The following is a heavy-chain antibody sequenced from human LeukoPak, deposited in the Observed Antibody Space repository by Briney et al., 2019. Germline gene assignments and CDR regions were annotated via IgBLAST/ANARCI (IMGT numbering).Heavy chain of an antibody. D-gene: IGHD4-23*01. CDR3: AKASLRWMEGGGYFDY. J-gene: IGHJ4*02. V-gene: IGHV3-21*04. Sequence: GGSLRLSCAASGFTFSSYSMNWVRQAPGKGLEWVSSISSSSSYIYYADSVKGRFTISRDNAKNSLYLQMNSLRAEDTAVYYCAKASLRWMEGGGYFDYWGQGTLVTVSS. CDR1: GFTFSSYS. CDR2: ISSSSSYI.